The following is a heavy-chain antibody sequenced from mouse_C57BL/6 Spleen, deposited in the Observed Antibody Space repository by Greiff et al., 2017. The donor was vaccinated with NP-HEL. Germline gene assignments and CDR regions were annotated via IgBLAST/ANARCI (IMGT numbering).Heavy chain of an antibody. Sequence: EVKLVESGGGLVKPGGSLKLSCAASGFTFSDYGMHWVRQAPEKGLEWVAYISSGSSTIYYADTVKGRFTISRDNAKNTLFLQMTSLRSEDTAMYYCAYYYGSSYHWYFDVWGTGTTVTVSS. CDR1: GFTFSDYG. CDR3: AYYYGSSYHWYFDV. D-gene: IGHD1-1*01. V-gene: IGHV5-17*01. J-gene: IGHJ1*03. CDR2: ISSGSSTI.